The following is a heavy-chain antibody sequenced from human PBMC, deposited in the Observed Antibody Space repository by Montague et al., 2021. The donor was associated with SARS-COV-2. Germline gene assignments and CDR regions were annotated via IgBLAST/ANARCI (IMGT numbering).Heavy chain of an antibody. D-gene: IGHD6-25*01. CDR1: GGSISGYH. V-gene: IGHV4-59*01. J-gene: IGHJ4*02. CDR3: ARTHAAGHQDY. CDR2: IYYTGNT. Sequence: SETLSLTCTVSGGSISGYHWSWLRQPPGKGLEWIAYIYYTGNTRYNPSLQSRVTISTDMSKNQFSLKVTSVSAADTAVYYCARTHAAGHQDYWGQGTLVTVSS.